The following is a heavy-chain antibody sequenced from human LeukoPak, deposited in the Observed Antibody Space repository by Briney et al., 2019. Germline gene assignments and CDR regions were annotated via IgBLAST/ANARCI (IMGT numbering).Heavy chain of an antibody. CDR1: ALTFSSYL. Sequence: VRSLRLSCAASALTFSSYLMHCVHHSPGKGLVGASTISYDRSKTFYGDSVKGRFTVSIYNSKNTLYLHMSSLRPEATSMYYCALDKVAVGDSWGTGTLVTVSS. CDR3: ALDKVAVGDS. D-gene: IGHD6-19*01. J-gene: IGHJ4*02. V-gene: IGHV3-30*03. CDR2: ISYDRSKT.